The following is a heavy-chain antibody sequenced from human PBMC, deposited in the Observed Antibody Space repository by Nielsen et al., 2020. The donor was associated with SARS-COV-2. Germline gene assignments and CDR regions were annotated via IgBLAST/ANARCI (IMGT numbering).Heavy chain of an antibody. Sequence: SETLSLTCAVSGGSISSNNWWSWVRQPPGKGLEWIGQIYHGGNTNYSPSLKSRVSISMDNSRNQFSLRLNSVTAADTAFYFCARLIGYSTSSDYWGQGILVTVSS. D-gene: IGHD6-6*01. CDR1: GGSISSNNW. CDR2: IYHGGNT. V-gene: IGHV4/OR15-8*02. CDR3: ARLIGYSTSSDY. J-gene: IGHJ4*02.